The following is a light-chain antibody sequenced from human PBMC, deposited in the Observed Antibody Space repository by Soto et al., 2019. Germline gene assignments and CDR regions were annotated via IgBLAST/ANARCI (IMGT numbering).Light chain of an antibody. Sequence: DIVMTQSPDSLTVSLGERATINCKSSQSVLFSSNNKNYLAWYQQKPGQPPILLIYWASTRQSGVPDRFSGSGSGTDFTLTINSRQAEDVAVYYCQQYYSIPWTFGQGTKVEIK. CDR2: WAS. CDR1: QSVLFSSNNKNY. J-gene: IGKJ1*01. V-gene: IGKV4-1*01. CDR3: QQYYSIPWT.